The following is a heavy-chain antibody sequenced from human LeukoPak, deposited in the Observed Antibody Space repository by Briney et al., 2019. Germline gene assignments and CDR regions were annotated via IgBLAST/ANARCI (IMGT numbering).Heavy chain of an antibody. CDR3: ARDRVVRGVISVGFDY. CDR1: GYTFSQYS. D-gene: IGHD3-10*01. CDR2: VDGLSETI. Sequence: PGGSLRLSCVASGYTFSQYSMNWVRQSPGKGLEWLSAVDGLSETIYYADSVKGRFTISRDNSKNTLYLQMNSLRAEDTAVYYCARDRVVRGVISVGFDYWGQGTLVTVSS. V-gene: IGHV3-21*04. J-gene: IGHJ4*02.